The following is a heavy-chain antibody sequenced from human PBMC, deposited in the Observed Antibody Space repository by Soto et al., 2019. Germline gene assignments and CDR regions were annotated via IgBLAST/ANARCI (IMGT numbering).Heavy chain of an antibody. V-gene: IGHV4-31*03. CDR3: ARDASFTVTVAFDI. CDR2: IYYSGST. Sequence: QVQLQESGPGLVKPSQTLSLTCTVSGGSISSGGYYWSWIRQHPGKGLEWIGYIYYSGSTYYNPSLQSRVTISVDTSKNQFSLKLSSVTAADTAVYYCARDASFTVTVAFDIWGQGTMVTVSS. J-gene: IGHJ3*02. CDR1: GGSISSGGYY. D-gene: IGHD4-17*01.